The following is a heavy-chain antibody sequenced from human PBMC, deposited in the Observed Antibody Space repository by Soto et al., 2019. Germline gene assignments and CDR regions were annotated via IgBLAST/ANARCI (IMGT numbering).Heavy chain of an antibody. Sequence: QVQLVQSGPEVKKPGASVKVSCKASAYTFSTYGISWVRQAPGQGLEWMGWISGYNGQTNYAQKFRGRITITTVTPSSRAYMGLSSLRSDDTAIYYGATDGGNELWVEGLTAIDVWLQGITVIVSS. J-gene: IGHJ6*01. V-gene: IGHV1-18*01. CDR3: ATDGGNELWVEGLTAIDV. CDR2: ISGYNGQT. D-gene: IGHD5-18*01. CDR1: AYTFSTYG.